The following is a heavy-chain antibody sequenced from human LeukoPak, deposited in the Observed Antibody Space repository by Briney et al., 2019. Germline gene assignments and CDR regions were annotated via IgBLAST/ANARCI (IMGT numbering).Heavy chain of an antibody. CDR3: ATQKGRTVATE. CDR1: GFTFSSYA. Sequence: GGSLRLSCAASGFTFSSYAMSWVRQAPGKGLEWLSALSGSDDSTYYADSVKGRFIITRGNSKNTLSLQMNSLRADDTAIYYCATQKGRTVATEWGQGTLVTVSS. V-gene: IGHV3-23*01. J-gene: IGHJ4*02. D-gene: IGHD5-12*01. CDR2: LSGSDDST.